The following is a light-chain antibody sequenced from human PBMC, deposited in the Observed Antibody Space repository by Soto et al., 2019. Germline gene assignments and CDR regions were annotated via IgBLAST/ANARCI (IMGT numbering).Light chain of an antibody. V-gene: IGLV2-14*01. J-gene: IGLJ1*01. CDR2: EVS. Sequence: QSALTQPASVSGSPGQSITNTCTGTSSDVGGYIYVSWYQQHPGKAPKLMIYEVSNRPSGVSNRFSGSKSGNTASLTISGLQAEDEADYYCSSYTSSSPLYVFGTGTKLTVL. CDR3: SSYTSSSPLYV. CDR1: SSDVGGYIY.